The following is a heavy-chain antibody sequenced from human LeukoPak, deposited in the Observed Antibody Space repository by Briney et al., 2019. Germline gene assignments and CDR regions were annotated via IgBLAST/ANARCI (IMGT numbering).Heavy chain of an antibody. Sequence: SVKVPCKASGGTFSSYAISWVRQAPGQGLEWMGGIIPIFGTANYAQKFQGRVTITTDESTSTAYMELSSLRSEDTAVYYCAGHTMVTDYYYYMDVWGKGTTVTVSS. D-gene: IGHD5-18*01. V-gene: IGHV1-69*05. CDR1: GGTFSSYA. CDR3: AGHTMVTDYYYYMDV. J-gene: IGHJ6*03. CDR2: IIPIFGTA.